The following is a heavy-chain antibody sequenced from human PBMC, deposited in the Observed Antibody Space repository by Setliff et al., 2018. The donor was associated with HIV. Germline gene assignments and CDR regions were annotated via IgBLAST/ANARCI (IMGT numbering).Heavy chain of an antibody. CDR3: VRSGCNGNICYDSRGWLDS. CDR2: IYTLGST. CDR1: GGSIDSGNYD. J-gene: IGHJ5*01. V-gene: IGHV4-61*02. D-gene: IGHD5-12*01. Sequence: PSETLSLTCTVSGGSIDSGNYDWNWVRQPGGKGLEWIGRIYTLGSTKYSPTFESRVTMSLDTSKNQFSLNLRSVTAADTALYYCVRSGCNGNICYDSRGWLDSWGQGTQVTVSS.